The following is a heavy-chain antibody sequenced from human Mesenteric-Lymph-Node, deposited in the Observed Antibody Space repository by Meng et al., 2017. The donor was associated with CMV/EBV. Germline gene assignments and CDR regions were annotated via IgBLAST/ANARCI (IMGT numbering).Heavy chain of an antibody. Sequence: GGSLRLSCVASGFTLRNYAMHWVRQAPGKGLEWVSIISYDGSNKYYADSVMGRFTISRGNSKNTLFLQMSSLRVEDTAVYYCARDAFGAIAAAGTPGYWGQGTLVTVSS. CDR1: GFTLRNYA. CDR2: ISYDGSNK. J-gene: IGHJ4*02. CDR3: ARDAFGAIAAAGTPGY. D-gene: IGHD6-13*01. V-gene: IGHV3-30-3*01.